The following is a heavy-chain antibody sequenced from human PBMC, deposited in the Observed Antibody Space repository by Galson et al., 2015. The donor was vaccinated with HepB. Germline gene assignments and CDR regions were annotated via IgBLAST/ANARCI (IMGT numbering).Heavy chain of an antibody. D-gene: IGHD3-10*01. Sequence: SLRLSCAASGFTFSSYAMTWVRQAPGKGLQWVSTISGSGGTTYYADSVKGRFTISRDNSKNTLDLQMNSLRAEDTAVYYCAKDSLRDYYGSGTLWAFDIWGQGTMVTVSS. J-gene: IGHJ3*02. V-gene: IGHV3-23*01. CDR2: ISGSGGTT. CDR1: GFTFSSYA. CDR3: AKDSLRDYYGSGTLWAFDI.